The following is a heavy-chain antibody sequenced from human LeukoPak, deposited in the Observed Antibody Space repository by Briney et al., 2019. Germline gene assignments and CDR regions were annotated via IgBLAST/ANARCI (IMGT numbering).Heavy chain of an antibody. Sequence: GGSLRLSCAVSGFTFSNFWMSWVRQAPGRGLEWVANIHPEGNEKYHVESVKGRFTISRDNAKNLLFLQMNGLRVEGTAVYYCARGDDFSGDHWGQGTLVTVSS. CDR3: ARGDDFSGDH. J-gene: IGHJ4*02. D-gene: IGHD1-1*01. V-gene: IGHV3-7*04. CDR1: GFTFSNFW. CDR2: IHPEGNEK.